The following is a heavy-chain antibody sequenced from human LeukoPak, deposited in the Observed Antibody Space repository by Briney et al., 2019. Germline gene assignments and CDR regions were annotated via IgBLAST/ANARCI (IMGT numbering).Heavy chain of an antibody. CDR2: ISGSGGST. CDR1: GFTFSSYA. V-gene: IGHV3-23*01. D-gene: IGHD1-26*01. Sequence: PGGSLRLSCAASGFTFSSYAMSRVRQAPGKGLEWVSAISGSGGSTYYADSVKGRFTISRDNSKNTLYLQMNSLRAEDTAVYYCAKGRGSYSYFDYWGQGTLVTVSS. CDR3: AKGRGSYSYFDY. J-gene: IGHJ4*02.